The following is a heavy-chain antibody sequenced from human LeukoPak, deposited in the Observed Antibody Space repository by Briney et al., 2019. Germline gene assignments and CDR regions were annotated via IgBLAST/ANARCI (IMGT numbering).Heavy chain of an antibody. CDR1: GLTFTGAW. D-gene: IGHD2/OR15-2a*01. CDR2: IKSKADGGTT. J-gene: IGHJ4*02. V-gene: IGHV3-15*01. CDR3: ARISLALYYHTYYFDY. Sequence: PGGSLRLSCEVTGLTFTGAWFRWVRQAPGKGLEWVGRIKSKADGGTTEYAAPVKDRFTISRDDSRNTLYLQMNSLRAEDTAVYYCARISLALYYHTYYFDYWGQGTLVTVSS.